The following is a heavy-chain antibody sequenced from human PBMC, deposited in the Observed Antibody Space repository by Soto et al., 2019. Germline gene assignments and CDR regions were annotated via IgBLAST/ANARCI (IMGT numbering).Heavy chain of an antibody. CDR3: ARSVGYGPDY. D-gene: IGHD5-18*01. CDR1: GGSISSSSYY. J-gene: IGHJ4*02. V-gene: IGHV4-39*01. Sequence: PSETLSLTCTVSGGSISSSSYYWGWIRQPPGKGLEWIGSIYYSGSTYYNPSLKSRVTISVDTSKNQFSLKLSSVTAADTAVYYCARSVGYGPDYWGQGTLATVSS. CDR2: IYYSGST.